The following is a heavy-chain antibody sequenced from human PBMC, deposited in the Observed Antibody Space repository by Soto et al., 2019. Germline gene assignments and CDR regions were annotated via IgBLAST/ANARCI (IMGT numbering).Heavy chain of an antibody. V-gene: IGHV3-21*01. CDR2: ISSSSSYI. J-gene: IGHJ6*03. CDR1: GFTFSSYS. Sequence: PGGSLRLSCAASGFTFSSYSMNWVRQAPGKGLEWVSSISSSSSYIYYADSVKGRFTISRDNAKNSLYLQMNSLRAEDTAVYYCARVGGDCSSTSCYVEGLDYYYYYMDVWGKGTTVTV. CDR3: ARVGGDCSSTSCYVEGLDYYYYYMDV. D-gene: IGHD2-2*01.